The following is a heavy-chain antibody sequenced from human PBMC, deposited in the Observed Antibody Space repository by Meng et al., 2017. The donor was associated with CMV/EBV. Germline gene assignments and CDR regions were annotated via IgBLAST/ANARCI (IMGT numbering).Heavy chain of an antibody. CDR1: GGSFSGYY. V-gene: IGHV4-34*01. J-gene: IGHJ4*02. CDR2: INHSGST. Sequence: SETLSLTCAVYGGSFSGYYWSWIRQPPGKGLEWIGEINHSGSTNYNPSLKSRVTISVDTSKNQFSLKLSSVTAADTAVYYCARGFSGTPYYFDYWGQGTLVTVSS. D-gene: IGHD1-1*01. CDR3: ARGFSGTPYYFDY.